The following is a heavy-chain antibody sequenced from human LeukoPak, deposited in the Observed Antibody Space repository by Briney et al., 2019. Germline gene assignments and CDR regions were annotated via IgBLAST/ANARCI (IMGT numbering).Heavy chain of an antibody. CDR3: ARSYSNHLFGMDV. Sequence: GGSLRFSCAAPGFTVSSYYMTWVRQAPGNGLDWSSVMYSGGSTYYADTVKGRVAISRDNSQNTVFLQMNGVRVEDTAVYYCARSYSNHLFGMDVWGQGTAVTVSS. CDR1: GFTVSSYY. CDR2: MYSGGST. V-gene: IGHV3-66*01. J-gene: IGHJ6*01. D-gene: IGHD4-11*01.